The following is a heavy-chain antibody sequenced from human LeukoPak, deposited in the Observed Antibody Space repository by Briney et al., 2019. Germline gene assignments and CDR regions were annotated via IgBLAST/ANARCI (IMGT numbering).Heavy chain of an antibody. Sequence: PGRSLRLSCAASGFTFSSYGMHRVRQAPGKGLEWVAVIWYDGSNKYYADSVKGRFTISRDNSKNTLYLQMNSLRAEDTAVYYCARDRYNWNGDFDYWGQGTLVTVSS. CDR2: IWYDGSNK. V-gene: IGHV3-33*01. J-gene: IGHJ4*02. CDR1: GFTFSSYG. D-gene: IGHD1-20*01. CDR3: ARDRYNWNGDFDY.